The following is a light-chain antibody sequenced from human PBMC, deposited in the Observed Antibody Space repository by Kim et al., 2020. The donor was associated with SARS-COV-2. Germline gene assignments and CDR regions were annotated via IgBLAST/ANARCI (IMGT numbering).Light chain of an antibody. CDR1: SGHSSYA. CDR2: LNSDGSH. Sequence: QPVLTQSPSASASLGASVKLTCTLSSGHSSYAIAWHQQQPEKGPRYLMKLNSDGSHSKGDGIPDRFSGSSSGAECYLTISSLQSEDEADYYCQTWDTGIKMFGGGTQLTVL. CDR3: QTWDTGIKM. V-gene: IGLV4-69*01. J-gene: IGLJ3*02.